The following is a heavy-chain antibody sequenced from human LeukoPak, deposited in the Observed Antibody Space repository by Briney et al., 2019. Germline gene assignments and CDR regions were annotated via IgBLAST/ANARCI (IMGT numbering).Heavy chain of an antibody. D-gene: IGHD6-19*01. Sequence: GGSLRLSCAASGFTFSSYWMHWVRQAPGKGLVWVSRINSDGSSTSYADSVKGRFTISRDNAKNTLYLQMNSLRAEDTAVYYCARAPNIAVAGTVYYYYGRDVWGKGTTVTVSS. CDR1: GFTFSSYW. J-gene: IGHJ6*04. CDR3: ARAPNIAVAGTVYYYYGRDV. CDR2: INSDGSST. V-gene: IGHV3-74*01.